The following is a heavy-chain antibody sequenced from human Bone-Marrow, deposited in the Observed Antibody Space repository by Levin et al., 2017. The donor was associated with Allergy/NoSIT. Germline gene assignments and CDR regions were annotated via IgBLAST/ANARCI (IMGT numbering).Heavy chain of an antibody. CDR1: GYTFTGYY. V-gene: IGHV1-2*02. Sequence: ASVKVSCKASGYTFTGYYIHWVRQAPGQGLEWMGWMHPNTGVTDYAQNFRGRVTMTRDKSVSTAHMEVHSLRSDDTALYYCALTYLGSADYFDYWGQGTLVTVSS. CDR3: ALTYLGSADYFDY. D-gene: IGHD2-15*01. CDR2: MHPNTGVT. J-gene: IGHJ4*02.